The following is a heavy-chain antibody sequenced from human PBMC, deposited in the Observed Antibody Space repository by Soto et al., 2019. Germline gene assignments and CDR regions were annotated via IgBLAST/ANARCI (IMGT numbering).Heavy chain of an antibody. Sequence: ASVKVSCKASGYNFINYGITWVRQAPGQGLEWMGWISVHNGNIKYAQKLQGRVTMTTDTSMSTAYMELRSLRSDDTAVYYCVRDLDGSGSYYTDYWGPGTVVTVSS. V-gene: IGHV1-18*01. J-gene: IGHJ4*02. CDR1: GYNFINYG. CDR2: ISVHNGNI. D-gene: IGHD3-10*01. CDR3: VRDLDGSGSYYTDY.